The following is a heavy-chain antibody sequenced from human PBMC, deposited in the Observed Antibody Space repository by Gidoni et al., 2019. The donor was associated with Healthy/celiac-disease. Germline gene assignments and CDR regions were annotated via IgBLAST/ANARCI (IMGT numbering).Heavy chain of an antibody. V-gene: IGHV3-9*01. D-gene: IGHD2-2*01. CDR2: ISWNSGSI. Sequence: EVQLVESGGGLVQPGRSLRLSCASSGFPFDDYAMHWVRQAPGKGLEWVSGISWNSGSIGYADSVKGRFTISRDNAKNSLYLQMNSLRAEDTALYYCAKEEYCSSTSCPFDYWGQGTLVTVSS. CDR3: AKEEYCSSTSCPFDY. J-gene: IGHJ4*02. CDR1: GFPFDDYA.